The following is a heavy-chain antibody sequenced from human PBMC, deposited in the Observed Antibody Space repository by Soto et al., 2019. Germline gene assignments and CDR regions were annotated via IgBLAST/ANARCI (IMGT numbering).Heavy chain of an antibody. D-gene: IGHD3-9*01. CDR3: ARHPIRYYDILTGQSVYPEYNWIDP. V-gene: IGHV4-59*08. Sequence: PSETLALSCTVSGGSSSSPYWSWILQPPGKCRERIGYVFYTGRTTSTPFLKSRVTISIDTSKSQFSRKLSSVTAADTAVYYCARHPIRYYDILTGQSVYPEYNWIDPWGQGTLVTVS. J-gene: IGHJ5*02. CDR1: GGSSSSPY. CDR2: VFYTGRT.